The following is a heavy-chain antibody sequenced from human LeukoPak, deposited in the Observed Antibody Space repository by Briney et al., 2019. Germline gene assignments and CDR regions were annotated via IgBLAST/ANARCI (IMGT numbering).Heavy chain of an antibody. Sequence: SETLSLTCTVSGGSTSSYYWSWIRQPPGKGLEWIGYIYYSGSTNYNPSLKSRVTISVDTSKNQFSLKLSSVTAADTAVYYCARGSIAAAAARYYYHYMDVWGKGTTVTVSS. CDR2: IYYSGST. D-gene: IGHD6-13*01. V-gene: IGHV4-59*01. CDR3: ARGSIAAAAARYYYHYMDV. CDR1: GGSTSSYY. J-gene: IGHJ6*03.